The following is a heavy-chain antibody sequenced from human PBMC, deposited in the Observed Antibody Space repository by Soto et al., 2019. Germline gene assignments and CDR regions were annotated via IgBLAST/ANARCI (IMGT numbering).Heavy chain of an antibody. CDR1: GLIFSNYG. V-gene: IGHV3-30*18. CDR2: ISNEGRDE. D-gene: IGHD2-15*01. J-gene: IGHJ4*02. CDR3: AKGCGTGSSCYILDY. Sequence: QVHLVESGGGVVQPGRSLRLSCEVSGLIFSNYGMHWVRQAPGKGLEWVAVISNEGRDERYADSVKGRFTISRDNSKNTLYLQMSSLRAEDTAVYYCAKGCGTGSSCYILDYWGQGTLVTVSS.